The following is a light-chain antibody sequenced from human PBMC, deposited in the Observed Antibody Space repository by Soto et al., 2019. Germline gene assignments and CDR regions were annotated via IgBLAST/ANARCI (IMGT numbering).Light chain of an antibody. J-gene: IGKJ4*01. Sequence: IVMTQSPATLSVSPGERATLSCRASQSVSSNLAWYQQNPGRAPRLLIYGASTRATGIPARFSGSGSGTDFTLTISSLEPEDFAVYYCQQRSIWLTFGGGTKVDIK. CDR3: QQRSIWLT. CDR1: QSVSSN. CDR2: GAS. V-gene: IGKV3-15*01.